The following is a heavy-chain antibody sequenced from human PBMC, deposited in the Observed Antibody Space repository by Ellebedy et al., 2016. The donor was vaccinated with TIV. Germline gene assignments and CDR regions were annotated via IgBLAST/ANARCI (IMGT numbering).Heavy chain of an antibody. CDR2: ISYDGSNK. CDR1: GFTFSSYG. D-gene: IGHD3-10*01. Sequence: GGSLRLSXAASGFTFSSYGMHWVRQAPGKGLEWVAVISYDGSNKYYADSVKGRFTISRDNSKNTLYLQMNSLRAEDTAVYYCARDRSVRGVIIRGGYWGQGTLVSVSS. V-gene: IGHV3-30*03. J-gene: IGHJ4*02. CDR3: ARDRSVRGVIIRGGY.